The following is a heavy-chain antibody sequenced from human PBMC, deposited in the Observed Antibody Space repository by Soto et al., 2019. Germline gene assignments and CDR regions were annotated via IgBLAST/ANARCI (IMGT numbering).Heavy chain of an antibody. CDR2: ISSSSSYI. Sequence: GGSLRLSCAASGFIFSTYGMHWVCQAPGKGLEWVSSISSSSSYIYYADSVKGRFTISRDNAKNSLYLQMNSLRAEDTAVYYCARDPVVRGVIDYWGQGTLVTVS. V-gene: IGHV3-21*01. D-gene: IGHD3-10*01. CDR3: ARDPVVRGVIDY. CDR1: GFIFSTYG. J-gene: IGHJ4*02.